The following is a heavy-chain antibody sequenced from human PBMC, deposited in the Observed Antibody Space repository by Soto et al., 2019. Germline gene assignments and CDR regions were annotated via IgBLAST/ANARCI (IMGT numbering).Heavy chain of an antibody. CDR2: ISYDGSNK. CDR3: ARDLAMIGTNWFDP. J-gene: IGHJ5*02. CDR1: GFTFSSYA. Sequence: GGSLRLSCAASGFTFSSYAMHWVRQAPGKGLEWVAVISYDGSNKCYADSVKGRFTISRDNSKNTLYLQMNSLRAEDTAVYYCARDLAMIGTNWFDPWGQGTLVTVSS. V-gene: IGHV3-30-3*01. D-gene: IGHD3-22*01.